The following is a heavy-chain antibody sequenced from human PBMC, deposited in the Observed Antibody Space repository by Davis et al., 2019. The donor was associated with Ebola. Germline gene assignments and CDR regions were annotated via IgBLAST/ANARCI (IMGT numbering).Heavy chain of an antibody. D-gene: IGHD6-13*01. Sequence: GESLKISCAASGFTVSSNYMSWVRQAPGKGLEWVSVTHSGGSTYYADSVKGRFPISRHISKNTRYLQMNSLRPEDTAVYYCARDRGLIAAAGTVDYWGQGTLVTVSS. CDR1: GFTVSSNY. V-gene: IGHV3-53*04. J-gene: IGHJ4*02. CDR3: ARDRGLIAAAGTVDY. CDR2: THSGGST.